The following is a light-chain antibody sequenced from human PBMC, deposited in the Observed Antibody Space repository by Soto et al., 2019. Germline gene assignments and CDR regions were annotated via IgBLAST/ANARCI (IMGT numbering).Light chain of an antibody. CDR3: QQRFNWWT. J-gene: IGKJ1*01. Sequence: EIVLTQSPASLSLSPGEKATLSCRPSQSVGRDLAWYQQKPGQAPRLLIYDASNRATGIPARFSGSGSGTDFTLTISSLEPEDFAFYYCQQRFNWWTFGQGTKVDIK. V-gene: IGKV3-11*01. CDR2: DAS. CDR1: QSVGRD.